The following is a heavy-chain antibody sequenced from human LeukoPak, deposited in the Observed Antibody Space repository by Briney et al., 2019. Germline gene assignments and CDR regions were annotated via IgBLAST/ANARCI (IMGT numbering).Heavy chain of an antibody. CDR1: GFTFSSYG. D-gene: IGHD6-19*01. CDR2: ISYDGCNK. V-gene: IGHV3-30*18. CDR3: AKPPGWYYYYYGMDV. Sequence: GRSLRLSCAASGFTFSSYGLHWVRQAPGKGLEWVAVISYDGCNKYYADSVKGRFTISRDNSKNTLYLQMNSLRAEDTAVYYCAKPPGWYYYYYGMDVWGNGTTVTVSS. J-gene: IGHJ6*04.